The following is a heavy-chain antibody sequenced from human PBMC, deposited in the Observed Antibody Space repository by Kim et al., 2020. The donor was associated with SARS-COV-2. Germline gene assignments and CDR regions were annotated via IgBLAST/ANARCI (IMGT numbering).Heavy chain of an antibody. CDR3: ARHYIVVVPAAILGGYF. V-gene: IGHV3-30-3*01. CDR1: GFTFSSYA. CDR2: ISYDGSNK. J-gene: IGHJ4*03. D-gene: IGHD2-2*02. Sequence: GGSLRLSCAASGFTFSSYAMHWVRQAPGKGLEWVAVISYDGSNKYYADSVKGRFTISRDNSKNTLYLQMNSLRAEDTAVYYCARHYIVVVPAAILGGYF.